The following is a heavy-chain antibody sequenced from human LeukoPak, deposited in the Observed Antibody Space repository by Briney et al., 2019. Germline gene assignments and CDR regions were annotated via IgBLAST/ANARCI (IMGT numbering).Heavy chain of an antibody. CDR2: IYYSGST. J-gene: IGHJ6*02. D-gene: IGHD3-3*01. CDR3: ARLFWSGHSFYNYGMDV. V-gene: IGHV4-39*01. Sequence: SETLSLTCTVFGDSISSSSYYWGWIRQPPGKGLEWIGNIYYSGSTYYNPSLKSRVNISVDTSKNQFSLKLTSVTAADTAVYYCARLFWSGHSFYNYGMDVWGQGTTVTVSS. CDR1: GDSISSSSYY.